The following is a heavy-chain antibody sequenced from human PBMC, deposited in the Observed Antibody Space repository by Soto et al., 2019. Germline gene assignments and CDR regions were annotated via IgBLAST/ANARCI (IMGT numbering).Heavy chain of an antibody. V-gene: IGHV4-34*01. J-gene: IGHJ4*02. CDR1: GGSFSGYY. Sequence: PSETLSLTCAVYGGSFSGYYWTWIRQPPGTGLEWIGEINHSGSTNYNPSLKSRVTISVDTSKNSLYLQMNSLRAEDTAVYYCARDTPAYCGGDCYSNYFDYWGQGTLVTVSS. CDR2: INHSGST. CDR3: ARDTPAYCGGDCYSNYFDY. D-gene: IGHD2-21*02.